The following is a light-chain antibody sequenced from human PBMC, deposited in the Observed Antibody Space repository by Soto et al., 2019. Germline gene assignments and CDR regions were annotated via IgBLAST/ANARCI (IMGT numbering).Light chain of an antibody. CDR1: QSISSY. J-gene: IGKJ1*01. CDR3: QQSYSSPPGT. Sequence: DIQMTQSPSSLSASVGDSVTITCRASQSISSYLNWYQQKPGKAPKLLIYAASDLQSGVPSRFSGSGSGTDFTLTISSLQPEDFATYYCQQSYSSPPGTFGQGTKVDI. V-gene: IGKV1-39*01. CDR2: AAS.